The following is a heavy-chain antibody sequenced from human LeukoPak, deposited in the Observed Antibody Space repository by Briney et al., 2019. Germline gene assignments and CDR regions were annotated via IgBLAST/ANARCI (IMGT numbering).Heavy chain of an antibody. CDR3: AKDLGYCSGGSC. CDR2: IIGSVGST. CDR1: GFTFRSYA. V-gene: IGHV3-23*01. Sequence: GGSLRLSCAASGFTFRSYAMSWVRQAPGKGLEWVSAIIGSVGSTYYADSVKGRFTISRDNSKNTLYLQMNSLRAEDTAVYYCAKDLGYCSGGSCWGQGTLVTVSS. J-gene: IGHJ4*02. D-gene: IGHD2-15*01.